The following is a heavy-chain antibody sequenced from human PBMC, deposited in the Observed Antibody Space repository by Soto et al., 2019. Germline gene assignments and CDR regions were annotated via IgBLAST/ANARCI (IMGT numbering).Heavy chain of an antibody. J-gene: IGHJ6*02. CDR3: VRFGVSPAAPTKSYYYYGMDV. Sequence: SETLSLTCTLPGGSISSGGYYWSWIRQHPGKGLEWIGYIYYSGSTYYNPSLKSRVTISVDTSKNPFSLKLSAVTAADTAVYFCVRFGVSPAAPTKSYYYYGMDVWGQGTTVTVSS. D-gene: IGHD3-10*01. CDR2: IYYSGST. CDR1: GGSISSGGYY. V-gene: IGHV4-31*03.